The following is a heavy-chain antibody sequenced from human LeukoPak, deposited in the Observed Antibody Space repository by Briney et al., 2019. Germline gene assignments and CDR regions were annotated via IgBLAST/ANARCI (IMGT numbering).Heavy chain of an antibody. J-gene: IGHJ5*02. V-gene: IGHV3-64D*09. CDR1: GFTFSTYV. CDR2: ISRDGGGT. D-gene: IGHD6-19*01. Sequence: GGSLRLSCSTSGFTFSTYVMHWVRQAPGKGLEYVSAISRDGGGTYYADSVKGRFTISRDNSKNTLYLQMNSLRAEDTAVYYCVKRYSSGWYDAWGQGTLVTVSS. CDR3: VKRYSSGWYDA.